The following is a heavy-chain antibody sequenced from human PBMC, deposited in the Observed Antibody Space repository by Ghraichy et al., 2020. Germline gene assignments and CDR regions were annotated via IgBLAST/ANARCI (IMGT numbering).Heavy chain of an antibody. Sequence: LSLTCAASGFTFSSYAMSWVRQAPGKGLEWVSAISGSGGSTYYADSVKGRFTISRDNSKNTLYLQMNSLRAEDTAVYYCAKGRTGTKYYFDYWGQGTLVTVSS. CDR3: AKGRTGTKYYFDY. V-gene: IGHV3-23*01. CDR1: GFTFSSYA. J-gene: IGHJ4*02. CDR2: ISGSGGST. D-gene: IGHD1/OR15-1a*01.